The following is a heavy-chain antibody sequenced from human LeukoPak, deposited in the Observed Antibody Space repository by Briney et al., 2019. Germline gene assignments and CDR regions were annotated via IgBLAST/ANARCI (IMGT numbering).Heavy chain of an antibody. CDR1: GGSISSDY. Sequence: SETLSLTCTVSGGSISSDYWSWIRQPPGKGLEWIGYIYYSGSTNYNPSLKSRVTISVDTSKNQFSLKLSSVTAADTAVYYCARVDEFSWFDPWGQGTLVTVSS. J-gene: IGHJ5*02. CDR3: ARVDEFSWFDP. CDR2: IYYSGST. D-gene: IGHD3-10*01. V-gene: IGHV4-59*01.